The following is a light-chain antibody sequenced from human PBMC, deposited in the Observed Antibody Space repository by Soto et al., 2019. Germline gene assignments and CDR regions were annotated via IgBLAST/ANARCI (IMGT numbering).Light chain of an antibody. CDR1: SSDVGASNY. J-gene: IGLJ1*01. Sequence: QSVLTQPASVSGPPGQSITISCTGTSSDVGASNYVSWYQQHPGKAPKLLIYHVSNRASGVSDRFSGSTSGNTASLTISGLQAEDEADYYCSSYTTSTTGVFGTGTKLTVL. CDR2: HVS. V-gene: IGLV2-14*03. CDR3: SSYTTSTTGV.